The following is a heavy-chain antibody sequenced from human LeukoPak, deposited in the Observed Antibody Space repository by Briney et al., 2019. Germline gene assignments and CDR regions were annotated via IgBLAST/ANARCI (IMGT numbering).Heavy chain of an antibody. CDR1: GYTFTGYY. V-gene: IGHV1-2*02. CDR2: INPNSGGT. CDR3: AREWIQLWLPRAGYHFDY. J-gene: IGHJ4*02. Sequence: ASVKVSCKASGYTFTGYYMHWVRQAPGQGLEWMGWINPNSGGTNYAQKFQGRVTMTRDTSISTAYMELSGLRSDDTAVYYCAREWIQLWLPRAGYHFDYWGQGTLVTVSS. D-gene: IGHD5-18*01.